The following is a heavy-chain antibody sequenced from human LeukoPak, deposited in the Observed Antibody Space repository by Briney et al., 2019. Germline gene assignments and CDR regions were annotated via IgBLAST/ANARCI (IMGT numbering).Heavy chain of an antibody. CDR3: AKRESPTRYFDY. J-gene: IGHJ4*02. Sequence: GGSLRLSCAASGFTFSSYAMTWAPQAPGKGLEWVSVISGSGGTTHYADSVKGRFTISRDNSKNALYLQMNSLRGEDTAVYYCAKRESPTRYFDYWGQGTLVTVSS. D-gene: IGHD5-12*01. V-gene: IGHV3-23*01. CDR1: GFTFSSYA. CDR2: ISGSGGTT.